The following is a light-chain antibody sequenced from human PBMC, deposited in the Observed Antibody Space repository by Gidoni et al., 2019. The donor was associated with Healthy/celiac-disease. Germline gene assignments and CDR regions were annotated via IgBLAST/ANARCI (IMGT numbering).Light chain of an antibody. CDR3: QQRSNWPLT. J-gene: IGKJ4*01. CDR2: AAS. CDR1: QSVSSY. Sequence: EIVLTQSPATLSLSPGERATLACRASQSVSSYLAWYQQKPGHAPRLLIYAASNRATGIPARFSGSGSGTDFTLTISSLEPEDFAVYYCQQRSNWPLTFGGGTKVEIK. V-gene: IGKV3-11*01.